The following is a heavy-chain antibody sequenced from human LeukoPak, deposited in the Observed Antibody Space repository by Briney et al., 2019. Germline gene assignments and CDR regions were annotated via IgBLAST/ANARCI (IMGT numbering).Heavy chain of an antibody. CDR2: IKSKTDGGTT. CDR1: GFTFSNAW. D-gene: IGHD4-17*01. CDR3: TRDYGDYGWFDP. V-gene: IGHV3-15*01. J-gene: IGHJ5*02. Sequence: PGGSLRLSCAASGFTFSNAWMSWVRQAPGKGLEWVGRIKSKTDGGTTDYAAPVKGRFTISRDDSKNTLYLQMNSLKTEDTAVYYCTRDYGDYGWFDPWGQGTLVTVSS.